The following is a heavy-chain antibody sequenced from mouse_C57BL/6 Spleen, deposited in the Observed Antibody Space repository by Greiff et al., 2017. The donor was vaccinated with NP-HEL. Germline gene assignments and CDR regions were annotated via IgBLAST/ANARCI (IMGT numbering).Heavy chain of an antibody. V-gene: IGHV5-9*01. CDR3: ARPYDYFFDY. CDR2: ISGGGGNT. J-gene: IGHJ2*01. Sequence: DVKLVESGGGLVKPGGSLKLSCAASGFTFSSYTMSWVRQTPEKRLEWVATISGGGGNTYYPDSVKGRFTISRDNAKNTLYLQMSSLRSEDTALYYCARPYDYFFDYWGQGTTLTVSS. D-gene: IGHD2-4*01. CDR1: GFTFSSYT.